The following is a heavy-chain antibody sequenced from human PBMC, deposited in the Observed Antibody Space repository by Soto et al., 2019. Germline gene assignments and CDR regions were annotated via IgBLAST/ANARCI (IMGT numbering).Heavy chain of an antibody. V-gene: IGHV3-30*03. CDR1: GFTFSMYG. Sequence: QVQLVESGGGVVQPGRSLRLSCAASGFTFSMYGMHWVRQAPGKGLEWVAAISHDGNNKYYGDSVKGRFSISRHNSKNTLYLQLSSLRGEDMAVYSCAIEGRVSTTSCSRCYGLDVWGRGTTVTVS. CDR3: AIEGRVSTTSCSRCYGLDV. CDR2: ISHDGNNK. D-gene: IGHD2-2*01. J-gene: IGHJ6*02.